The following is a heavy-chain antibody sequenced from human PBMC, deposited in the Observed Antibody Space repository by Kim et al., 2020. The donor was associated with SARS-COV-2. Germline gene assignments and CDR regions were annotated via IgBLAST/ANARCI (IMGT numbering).Heavy chain of an antibody. J-gene: IGHJ4*02. V-gene: IGHV3-23*01. CDR3: AKDSRGSTSCWDY. D-gene: IGHD2-2*01. Sequence: YADAVKGRFTISRDNSKNTLYLQMNSLRAEDTAVYYCAKDSRGSTSCWDYWGQGTLVTVSS.